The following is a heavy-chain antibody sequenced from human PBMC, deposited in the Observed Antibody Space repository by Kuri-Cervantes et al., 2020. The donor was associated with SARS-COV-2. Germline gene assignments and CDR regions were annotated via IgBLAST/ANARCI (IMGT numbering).Heavy chain of an antibody. D-gene: IGHD3-10*01. J-gene: IGHJ6*03. CDR3: SFSGNLNHYYMDV. CDR2: INPNSGGA. Sequence: ASVKVSCKASGNTLSDYFVHWVRQAPGQGLEWMGYINPNSGGAKNAQKFQGRVTMTGDTSISTAYMELSSLRSEDTAVYYCSFSGNLNHYYMDVWGKGTTVTVSS. V-gene: IGHV1-2*02. CDR1: GNTLSDYF.